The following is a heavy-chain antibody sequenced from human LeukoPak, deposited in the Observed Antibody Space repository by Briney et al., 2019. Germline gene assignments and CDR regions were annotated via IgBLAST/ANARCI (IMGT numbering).Heavy chain of an antibody. D-gene: IGHD3-22*01. Sequence: SETLSLTCAVYGGSSSGYYWSWIRQPPGKGLEWIGEINHSGSTNYNPSLKSRVTISVDTSKNQFSLKLSSVTAADTAVYYCARGSAAYDSSGSNFDYWGQGTLVTVSS. V-gene: IGHV4-34*01. CDR2: INHSGST. CDR1: GGSSSGYY. CDR3: ARGSAAYDSSGSNFDY. J-gene: IGHJ4*02.